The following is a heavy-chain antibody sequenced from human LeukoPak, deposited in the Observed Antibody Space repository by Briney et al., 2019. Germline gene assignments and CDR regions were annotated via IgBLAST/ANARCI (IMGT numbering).Heavy chain of an antibody. CDR1: GGTFISYA. CDR3: ARHTMVRDPFDY. Sequence: ASVKVSCKASGGTFISYAISWVRQAPGQGLEWMGGIIPIFGTANYAQKFQGRVTITADESTSTAYMELSSLRSEDTAVYYCARHTMVRDPFDYWGQGTLVTVSS. CDR2: IIPIFGTA. J-gene: IGHJ4*02. V-gene: IGHV1-69*13. D-gene: IGHD3-10*01.